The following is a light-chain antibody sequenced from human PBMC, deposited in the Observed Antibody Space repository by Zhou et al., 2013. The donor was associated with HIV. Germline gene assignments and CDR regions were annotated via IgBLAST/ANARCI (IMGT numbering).Light chain of an antibody. CDR3: QQHLSDLST. CDR2: RAS. Sequence: IQLTQSPSSLSASVGDTVTITCRASESINYWLAWYQQKPGQAPKLLIHRASILETGVPSRFSGSASGTEFTLTISGLHPDDFATYYCQQHLSDLSTFGGGTKVEI. J-gene: IGKJ4*01. V-gene: IGKV1-5*03. CDR1: ESINYW.